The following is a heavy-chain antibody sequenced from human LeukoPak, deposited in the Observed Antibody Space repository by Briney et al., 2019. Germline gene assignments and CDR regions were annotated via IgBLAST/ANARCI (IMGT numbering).Heavy chain of an antibody. J-gene: IGHJ6*02. V-gene: IGHV1-69*13. CDR1: GGTFSSYA. CDR3: AVPPPSFDYYYGMDV. D-gene: IGHD2-2*01. Sequence: ASVKVSCKASGGTFSSYAISWVRQAPGQGLEWMGGIIPIFGTANYAQKFQGRVTITADESTSTAYMELSSLRSEDTAVYYCAVPPPSFDYYYGMDVWGQGTTVTVSS. CDR2: IIPIFGTA.